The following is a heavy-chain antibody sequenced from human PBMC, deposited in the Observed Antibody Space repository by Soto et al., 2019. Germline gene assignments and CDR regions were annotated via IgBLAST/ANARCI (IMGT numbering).Heavy chain of an antibody. V-gene: IGHV4-39*01. J-gene: IGHJ4*02. D-gene: IGHD6-6*01. CDR2: IYYSGST. CDR1: GGSVSSHSHY. Sequence: SETLSLTCSVSGGSVSSHSHYWAWIRQSPGKGLEWIGSIYYSGSTYNNPSLKSRVAISVDTAKNQFSLKLHSVTAADTAVYFCATCSSSRPADPHLFDFRGQGTLVTVSS. CDR3: ATCSSSRPADPHLFDF.